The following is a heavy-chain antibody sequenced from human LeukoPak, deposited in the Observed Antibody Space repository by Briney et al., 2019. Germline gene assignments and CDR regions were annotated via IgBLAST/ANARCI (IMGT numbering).Heavy chain of an antibody. CDR3: AGAYYYDSSGSGRFFDS. D-gene: IGHD3-22*01. CDR1: GGSISNYY. CDR2: IYTSGNT. Sequence: PSETLSLTCTVSGGSISNYYWSWIRQPAGKGLEWIGRIYTSGNTNYNPSLKSRVTMSIDTSKNQFSLKLSSVTAADTAIYYCAGAYYYDSSGSGRFFDSWGQGTLVTVSS. J-gene: IGHJ4*02. V-gene: IGHV4-4*07.